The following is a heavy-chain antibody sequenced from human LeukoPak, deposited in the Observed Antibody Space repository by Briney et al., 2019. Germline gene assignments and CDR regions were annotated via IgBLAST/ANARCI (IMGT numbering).Heavy chain of an antibody. CDR3: AKDIDSGFSGTPCYFDY. D-gene: IGHD2/OR15-2a*01. Sequence: NPGGSLRLSCAASGFSFSDYYMSWIRQAPGKGLEWVSYISSSGDTMSYADSVKGRFTISRDNAKNSLYLQMNSLRAEDMALYYCAKDIDSGFSGTPCYFDYWGQGTLVTVSS. V-gene: IGHV3-11*01. CDR2: ISSSGDTM. J-gene: IGHJ4*02. CDR1: GFSFSDYY.